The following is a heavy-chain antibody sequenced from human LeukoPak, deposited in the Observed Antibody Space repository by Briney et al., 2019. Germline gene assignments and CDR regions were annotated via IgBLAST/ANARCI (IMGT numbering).Heavy chain of an antibody. CDR2: ISSSSTYI. CDR3: AREGSGGLIVGAIIGYFDY. D-gene: IGHD1-26*01. J-gene: IGHJ4*02. V-gene: IGHV3-21*04. Sequence: PGGSLRLSCAASGFTFSSYSINWVRQAPGKGLEWVSSISSSSTYIYYADSVKGRFTISRDNAKNSLYLQMNSLRAEDTAVYYCAREGSGGLIVGAIIGYFDYWGQGTLVTVSS. CDR1: GFTFSSYS.